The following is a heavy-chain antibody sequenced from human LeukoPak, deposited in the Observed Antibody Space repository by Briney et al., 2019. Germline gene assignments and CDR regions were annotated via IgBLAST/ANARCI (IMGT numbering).Heavy chain of an antibody. CDR1: GYSFTTYW. V-gene: IGHV5-51*01. D-gene: IGHD2-2*01. CDR3: ARRQGCSSTSCPPDS. Sequence: GESLKISCRGSGYSFTTYWIGWVRQMPGKGLEWMGIFYPGDSDTRYSPSFQGQVTMSDDKSINTAYLQWSSLKASDTAMYYCARRQGCSSTSCPPDSWGQGTLVTVSS. J-gene: IGHJ4*02. CDR2: FYPGDSDT.